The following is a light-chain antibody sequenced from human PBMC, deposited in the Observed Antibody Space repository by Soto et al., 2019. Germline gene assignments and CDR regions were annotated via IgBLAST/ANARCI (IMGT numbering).Light chain of an antibody. Sequence: EIVLTQSPGTLSLSPGERATLSCRASQSVSSSYLAWYQQKPGQPPRLLIYVASSRATGIPDRFSGSGSGTDFTLTISRLEPEDCAVYYCQQYGSSPITFGQGTRLEIK. CDR2: VAS. V-gene: IGKV3-20*01. CDR3: QQYGSSPIT. J-gene: IGKJ5*01. CDR1: QSVSSSY.